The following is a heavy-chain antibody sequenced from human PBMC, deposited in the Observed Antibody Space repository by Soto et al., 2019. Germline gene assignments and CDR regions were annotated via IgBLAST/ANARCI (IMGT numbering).Heavy chain of an antibody. CDR1: GFTFSSYG. J-gene: IGHJ4*02. CDR2: IWYDGSNK. Sequence: HPGGSLRLSCAASGFTFSSYGMHWVRQAPGKGLEWVAVIWYDGSNKYYADSVKGRFTISRDNSKNTLYLQMNSLRAEDTAVYYCARARYSGSYSQGYFDYWGQGTLVTVSS. V-gene: IGHV3-33*01. CDR3: ARARYSGSYSQGYFDY. D-gene: IGHD1-26*01.